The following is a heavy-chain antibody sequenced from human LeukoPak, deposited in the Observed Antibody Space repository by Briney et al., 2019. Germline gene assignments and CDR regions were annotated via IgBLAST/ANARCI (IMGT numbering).Heavy chain of an antibody. CDR2: ISWNRGSI. V-gene: IGHV3-9*01. CDR1: GFTFDDYA. J-gene: IGHJ4*02. D-gene: IGHD3-16*01. CDR3: AKEDRRGRHFDY. Sequence: GGSLRLSGAASGFTFDDYAMHWVRQAPGKGLEWVSGISWNRGSIGYADSVKGRFTISRDNAKNSLYLQMNSLRAEDTALYYCAKEDRRGRHFDYWGQGTLVTVSS.